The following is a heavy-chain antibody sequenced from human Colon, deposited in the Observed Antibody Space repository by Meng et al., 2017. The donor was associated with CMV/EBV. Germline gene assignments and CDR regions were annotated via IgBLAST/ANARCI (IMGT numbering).Heavy chain of an antibody. Sequence: GESLKISCKGSGYSFTSYWIGWVRQMPGKGPEWMGIIYPGDSDTRYSPSFQGQVTISADKSISTAYLQWSSLKASDTAMYYCARHLYSSNWRPPEVLDPWGQGTLVTVSS. J-gene: IGHJ5*02. V-gene: IGHV5-51*01. CDR1: GYSFTSYW. CDR2: IYPGDSDT. D-gene: IGHD6-13*01. CDR3: ARHLYSSNWRPPEVLDP.